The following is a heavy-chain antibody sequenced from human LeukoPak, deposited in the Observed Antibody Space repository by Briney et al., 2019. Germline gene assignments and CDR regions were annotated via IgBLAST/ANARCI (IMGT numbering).Heavy chain of an antibody. D-gene: IGHD4-17*01. J-gene: IGHJ4*02. CDR1: GLTFSDSA. CDR3: TRLTMTTDSFDY. V-gene: IGHV3-73*01. Sequence: GGSLKLSCTASGLTFSDSAIHWVRQASGKVLEWVGRIRNKADNYATAYSASVKGRFTISRDDSKNTAYLQMNSLKTEDTAVYFCTRLTMTTDSFDYWGQGTLVTVSS. CDR2: IRNKADNYAT.